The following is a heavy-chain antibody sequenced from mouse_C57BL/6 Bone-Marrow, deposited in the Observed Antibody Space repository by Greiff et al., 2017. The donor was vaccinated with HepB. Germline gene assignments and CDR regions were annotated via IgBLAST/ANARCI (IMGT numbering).Heavy chain of an antibody. Sequence: EVQLQQSGAELVRPGSSVKMSCKTSGYTFTSYGINWVKQRPGQGLEWIGYIYIGNGYTEYNEKFKGKATLTSDTSSSTAYMQLSSLTSEDSAIYFCARYPIITTVVATEYFDVWGTGTTVTVSS. CDR2: IYIGNGYT. J-gene: IGHJ1*03. CDR3: ARYPIITTVVATEYFDV. D-gene: IGHD1-1*01. V-gene: IGHV1-58*01. CDR1: GYTFTSYG.